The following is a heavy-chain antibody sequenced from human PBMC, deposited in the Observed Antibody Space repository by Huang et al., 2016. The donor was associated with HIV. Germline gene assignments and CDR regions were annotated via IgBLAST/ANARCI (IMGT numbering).Heavy chain of an antibody. CDR1: GFSLNHKGVG. CDR2: IYWDDDK. D-gene: IGHD7-27*01. V-gene: IGHV2-5*02. CDR3: AHIGRLGNYYMDV. J-gene: IGHJ6*03. Sequence: QITLKESGPTVIKPTQTLTLTCSFSGFSLNHKGVGVGWISQPPGKALEWLVLIYWDDDKRFTPSLKNRITITKDTSKNQVVFTMTNLDPMDTGTYYCAHIGRLGNYYMDVWGNGTTVTVSS.